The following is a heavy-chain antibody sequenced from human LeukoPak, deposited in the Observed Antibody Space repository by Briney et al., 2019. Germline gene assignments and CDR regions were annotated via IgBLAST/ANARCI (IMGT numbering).Heavy chain of an antibody. J-gene: IGHJ6*02. Sequence: QAGGSLRLSCAASGFTFSSYWMSWVRQAPGKGLEWVANIKQDGSEKYYVDSVKGRFTISRDNAKNSLYLQMNSLRAEDTAVYYCARVVTYYDFWSGYAHLPAYYHGMDVWGQGTTVTVSS. CDR1: GFTFSSYW. CDR2: IKQDGSEK. V-gene: IGHV3-7*01. D-gene: IGHD3-3*01. CDR3: ARVVTYYDFWSGYAHLPAYYHGMDV.